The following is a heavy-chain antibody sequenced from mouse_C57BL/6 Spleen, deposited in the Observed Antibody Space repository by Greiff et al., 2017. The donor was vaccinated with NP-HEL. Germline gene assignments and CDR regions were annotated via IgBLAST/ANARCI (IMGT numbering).Heavy chain of an antibody. CDR2: IDPSDSYT. Sequence: VQLKQPGAELVMPGASVKLSCKASGYTFTSYWMHWVKQRPGQGLEWIGEIDPSDSYTNYNQKFKGKSTLTVDKSSSTAYMQLSSLTSEDSAVYYCASRSYHYAMDYWGQGTSVTVSS. CDR1: GYTFTSYW. J-gene: IGHJ4*01. V-gene: IGHV1-69*01. D-gene: IGHD1-1*01. CDR3: ASRSYHYAMDY.